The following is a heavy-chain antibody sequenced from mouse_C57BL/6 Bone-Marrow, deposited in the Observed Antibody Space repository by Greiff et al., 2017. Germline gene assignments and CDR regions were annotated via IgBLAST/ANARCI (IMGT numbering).Heavy chain of an antibody. J-gene: IGHJ4*01. V-gene: IGHV1-64*01. Sequence: QVQLQQPGAELVKPGASVKLSCKASGYTFTSYWMHWVKQRPGQGLEWIGMIHPNSGSTNYNEKFKSKATLTVDKSSSTAYMQLSSLTSADSAVYYGARHHYCGSRYYYAMDDWGQGISVTVSS. CDR2: IHPNSGST. CDR1: GYTFTSYW. CDR3: ARHHYCGSRYYYAMDD. D-gene: IGHD1-1*01.